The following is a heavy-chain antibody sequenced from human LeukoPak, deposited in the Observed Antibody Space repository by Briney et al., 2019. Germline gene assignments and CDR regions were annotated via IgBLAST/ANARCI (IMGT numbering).Heavy chain of an antibody. Sequence: GGSLRLSCAASGFTFDDYAMHWVRQAPGKGLEWVSGISWNSGSIGYADSVKGRFTISRDNAKNSLYLQMNSLRAEDTALYYCARASSSSWFVDAFDIWGQGTMVTVSS. D-gene: IGHD6-13*01. J-gene: IGHJ3*02. CDR1: GFTFDDYA. CDR2: ISWNSGSI. V-gene: IGHV3-9*01. CDR3: ARASSSSWFVDAFDI.